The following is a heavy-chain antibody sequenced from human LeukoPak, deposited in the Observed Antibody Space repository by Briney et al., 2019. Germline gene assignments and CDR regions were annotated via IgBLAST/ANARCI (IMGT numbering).Heavy chain of an antibody. CDR1: AFTSNSISW. D-gene: IGHD2-2*01. CDR3: ARASDSTSYLTN. V-gene: IGHV4-4*02. Sequence: SEKLSFTCSVSAFTSNSISWGRWVREPPRKGLGWIGAIYHNGSTNYDPSLKSRVTISVYKSKSQFSLKLSSVTAADTAVYYCARASDSTSYLTNWGQGTMVTVSS. CDR2: IYHNGST. J-gene: IGHJ4*02.